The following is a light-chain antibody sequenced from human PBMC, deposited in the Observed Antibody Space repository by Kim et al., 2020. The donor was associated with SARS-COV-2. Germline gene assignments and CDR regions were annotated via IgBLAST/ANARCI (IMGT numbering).Light chain of an antibody. CDR3: CSYAGSYTWE. CDR2: DVN. CDR1: GSDVGGYNY. J-gene: IGLJ3*02. Sequence: GQSVTISCTGTGSDVGGYNYVSWYQHHPGKAPKLMIYDVNRRPSGVPDRFSGSKSGNMASLTITGLQAEDEGDYYCCSYAGSYTWEFGGGTQLTVL. V-gene: IGLV2-11*01.